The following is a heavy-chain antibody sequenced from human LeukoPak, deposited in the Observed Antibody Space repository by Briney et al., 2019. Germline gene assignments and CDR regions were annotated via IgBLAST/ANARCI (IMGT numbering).Heavy chain of an antibody. CDR1: GFSFMSYG. J-gene: IGHJ4*02. Sequence: GGSLSLRFAASGFSFMSYGMHWVRQAPGKGLEWLAFIQYNGRDKYYADSVTGRFTISRDNSKNTLYLQMNSLRAEDTAVYYCAKPEGVLSAKKFHYWGQGCLVTVSS. V-gene: IGHV3-30*02. CDR2: IQYNGRDK. CDR3: AKPEGVLSAKKFHY. D-gene: IGHD2-21*01.